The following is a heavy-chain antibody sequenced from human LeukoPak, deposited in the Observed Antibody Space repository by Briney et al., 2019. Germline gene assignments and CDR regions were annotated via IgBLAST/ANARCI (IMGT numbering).Heavy chain of an antibody. J-gene: IGHJ4*02. Sequence: SETLSLTCTVSGGSISSYYWSWIRQPAGKELEWIGRIYTSGSTNYNPSLKSRVTMSVDTSKNQFSLKLSSVTAADTAVYYCARVWHWDTDGDYFDYWGQGTLVTVSS. CDR2: IYTSGST. CDR1: GGSISSYY. D-gene: IGHD5-18*01. CDR3: ARVWHWDTDGDYFDY. V-gene: IGHV4-4*07.